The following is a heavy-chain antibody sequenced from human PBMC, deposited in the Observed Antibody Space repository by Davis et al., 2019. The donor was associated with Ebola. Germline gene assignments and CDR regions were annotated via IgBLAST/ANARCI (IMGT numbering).Heavy chain of an antibody. Sequence: PSETLSLTCAVYGGSFSGYYWGWIRQPPGKGLEWIGSIYHSGSTNYGPSLNSRVTILVDTSKNQFSLKLSSVTAADTAVYYCAREAPYGDRGGYWGQGTLVTVSS. V-gene: IGHV4-34*11. CDR2: IYHSGST. D-gene: IGHD4-17*01. CDR3: AREAPYGDRGGY. J-gene: IGHJ4*02. CDR1: GGSFSGYY.